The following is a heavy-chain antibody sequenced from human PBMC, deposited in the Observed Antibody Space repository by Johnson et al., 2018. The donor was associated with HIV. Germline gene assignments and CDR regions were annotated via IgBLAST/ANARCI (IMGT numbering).Heavy chain of an antibody. J-gene: IGHJ3*01. Sequence: VQLVESGGGLVQPGGSLRLSCAASGFTFSSQVMNWVRHAPGKGLEWVSGISGSGGNTYYADSVKGRFPISRDSSRNTLYLQIDTLKVEDTALYYCTRSKLQFLAPDAFDLWGQGTMVTVSS. CDR2: ISGSGGNT. V-gene: IGHV3-23*04. CDR1: GFTFSSQV. D-gene: IGHD5-24*01. CDR3: TRSKLQFLAPDAFDL.